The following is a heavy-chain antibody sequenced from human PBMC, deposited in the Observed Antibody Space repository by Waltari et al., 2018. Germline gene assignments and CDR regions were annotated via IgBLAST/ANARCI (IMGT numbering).Heavy chain of an antibody. CDR1: GDIVSSNSAA. D-gene: IGHD3-3*01. V-gene: IGHV6-1*01. Sequence: QVQLQQSGPGLVKPSQTLSLTCTISGDIVSSNSAAWNWIRQSPSRGLEWLGSKYYRSKWDNEYAVSVRSRITINPDTSKNQFSLQLNSVTPEDTAVYYCARDSGGTIFGVGNWFDPWGQGTLVSVSS. J-gene: IGHJ5*02. CDR3: ARDSGGTIFGVGNWFDP. CDR2: KYYRSKWDN.